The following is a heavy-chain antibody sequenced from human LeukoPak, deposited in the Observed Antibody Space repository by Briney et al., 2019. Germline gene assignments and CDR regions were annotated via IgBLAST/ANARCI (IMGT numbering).Heavy chain of an antibody. J-gene: IGHJ4*02. Sequence: GSLRLSCAASGFTFSSYGMHWVRQAPGKGLEWVAFIRYDGSNKYYADSVKGRFTISRDNSKNTLYLQMNSLRAEDTAVYYCAKDQDTAMVVFDYWGQGTLVTVSS. V-gene: IGHV3-30*02. D-gene: IGHD5-18*01. CDR1: GFTFSSYG. CDR3: AKDQDTAMVVFDY. CDR2: IRYDGSNK.